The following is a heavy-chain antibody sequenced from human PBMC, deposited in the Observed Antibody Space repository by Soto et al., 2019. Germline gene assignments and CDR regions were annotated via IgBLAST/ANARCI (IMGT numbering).Heavy chain of an antibody. CDR3: ARSTPCRGGDCFDY. Sequence: GASVKVSCKASGYTFTSYGISWVRQAPGQGLEWMGWISAYNGNTNYAQKLQGRVTMTTDTSTSTAYMELRSLRSEDTAVYYCARSTPCRGGDCFDYWGQGTLVTVSS. D-gene: IGHD2-15*01. V-gene: IGHV1-18*01. J-gene: IGHJ4*02. CDR2: ISAYNGNT. CDR1: GYTFTSYG.